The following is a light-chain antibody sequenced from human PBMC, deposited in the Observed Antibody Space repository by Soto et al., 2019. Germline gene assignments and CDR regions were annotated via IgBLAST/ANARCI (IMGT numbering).Light chain of an antibody. CDR3: QQYGSSPALT. Sequence: IVLTQSPSTLSWSPGERATLSCRASQSVTSSYLAWYQQKPGQAPRLLIYGASSRATGIPDRFSGSGSGTDFTLTISRLETEDFAVYYCQQYGSSPALTFGGGTKVDIK. V-gene: IGKV3-20*01. CDR2: GAS. J-gene: IGKJ4*01. CDR1: QSVTSSY.